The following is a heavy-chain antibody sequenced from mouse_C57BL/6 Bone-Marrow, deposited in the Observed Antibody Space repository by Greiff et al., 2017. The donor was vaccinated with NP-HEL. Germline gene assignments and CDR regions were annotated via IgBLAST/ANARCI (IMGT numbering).Heavy chain of an antibody. V-gene: IGHV2-9-1*01. CDR3: ASSPGYYGDYYAMDY. CDR1: GFSLTSYA. J-gene: IGHJ4*01. Sequence: VMLVESGPGLVAPSQSLSITCTVSGFSLTSYAISWVRQPPGKGLEWLGVIWTGGGTNYNSALKSRLSISKDNSKSQVFLKMNSLQTDDTARYYCASSPGYYGDYYAMDYWGQGTSVTVSS. D-gene: IGHD1-1*01. CDR2: IWTGGGT.